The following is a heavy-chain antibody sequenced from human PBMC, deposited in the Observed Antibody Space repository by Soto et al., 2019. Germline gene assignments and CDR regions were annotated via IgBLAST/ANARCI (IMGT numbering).Heavy chain of an antibody. CDR1: GGSISSYY. CDR2: IYYSGST. CDR3: ARSTAHYYMDV. Sequence: SETLSLTCTVSGGSISSYYWSWIRQPPGKGLEWIGYIYYSGSTNYNPSLKSRVTISVDTSKNQFSLKLSSVTAADTAVYYCARSTAHYYMDVWGKGTTVTVSS. V-gene: IGHV4-59*01. J-gene: IGHJ6*03.